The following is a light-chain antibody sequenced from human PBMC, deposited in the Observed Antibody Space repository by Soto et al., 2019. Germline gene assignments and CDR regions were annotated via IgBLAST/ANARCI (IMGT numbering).Light chain of an antibody. CDR1: QSVSSY. CDR3: QQRSNWPPIT. J-gene: IGKJ5*01. Sequence: EIVLTQSPATLSWSPGERATLSCRASQSVSSYLAWYQQKPGQAPRLPIYDASNRATGIPARFSGSGSGTDFTLTISSLEPEDFAVYSCQQRSNWPPITFGQGTRLEIK. CDR2: DAS. V-gene: IGKV3-11*01.